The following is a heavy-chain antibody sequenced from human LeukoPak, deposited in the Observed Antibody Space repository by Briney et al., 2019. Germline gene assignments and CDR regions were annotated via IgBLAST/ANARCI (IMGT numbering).Heavy chain of an antibody. CDR2: ISAYNGNT. Sequence: AASVKVSCEASGYTFTSYGISWVRQAPGQGLEWMGWISAYNGNTNYAQKLQGRVTMTTDTSTSTAYMELRSLRSDDTAVYYCARDSEYSSSSGWSNDAFDIWGQGTMVTVSS. CDR3: ARDSEYSSSSGWSNDAFDI. V-gene: IGHV1-18*01. J-gene: IGHJ3*02. D-gene: IGHD6-6*01. CDR1: GYTFTSYG.